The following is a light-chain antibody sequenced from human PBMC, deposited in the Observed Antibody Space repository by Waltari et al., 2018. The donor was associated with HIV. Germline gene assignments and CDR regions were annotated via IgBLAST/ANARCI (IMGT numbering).Light chain of an antibody. V-gene: IGLV3-1*01. CDR2: QDN. J-gene: IGLJ2*01. Sequence: SYGLTQPPSVSVSPGQTASITCSGDKLGDKYVCWYQQKSGQSPVLVIYQDNKRPSGIPERFSGSNSGNTATLTISGTQAMDEADYYCQAWDSSVVFGGGTKLTVL. CDR1: KLGDKY. CDR3: QAWDSSVV.